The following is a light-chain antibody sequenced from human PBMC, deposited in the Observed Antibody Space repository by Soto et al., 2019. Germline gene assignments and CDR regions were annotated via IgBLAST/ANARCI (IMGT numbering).Light chain of an antibody. Sequence: QSALTQPPSAPGSPGQSVTISCTGTSSDVGGYNYVSWYQQHPGKAPKLMMFEVSKRPSGVPDRFSGSKFGNTASLTVSGLQAEDEADYYCASYGGNNNLLFGGGTKLTVL. CDR1: SSDVGGYNY. J-gene: IGLJ2*01. V-gene: IGLV2-8*01. CDR2: EVS. CDR3: ASYGGNNNLL.